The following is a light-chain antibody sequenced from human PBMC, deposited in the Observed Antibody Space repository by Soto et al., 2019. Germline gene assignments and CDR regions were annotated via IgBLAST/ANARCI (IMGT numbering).Light chain of an antibody. CDR1: SSDVGNFNL. CDR3: CSYGGCGAYV. Sequence: QSALTQPASVSGSPGQSITISCTGTSSDVGNFNLVSWYQQHPDRAPELVIYEVTKRPAGVSNRFSASKSGNTASLTISGLQAEDEGDYYCCSYGGCGAYVFGTGTKLTVL. J-gene: IGLJ1*01. CDR2: EVT. V-gene: IGLV2-23*02.